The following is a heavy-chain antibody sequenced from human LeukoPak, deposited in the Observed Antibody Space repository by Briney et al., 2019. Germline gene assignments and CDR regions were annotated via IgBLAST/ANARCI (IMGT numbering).Heavy chain of an antibody. CDR2: ISAYNGNT. Sequence: GASVKVSCTASGYTFTSYGISWVRQAPGQGLEWMGWISAYNGNTNYAQKLQGRVTMTTDTSTSTAYMELRSLRSDDTAVYYCARYYDFWSGYFSFDYWGQGTLVTVSS. V-gene: IGHV1-18*01. J-gene: IGHJ4*02. CDR1: GYTFTSYG. CDR3: ARYYDFWSGYFSFDY. D-gene: IGHD3-3*01.